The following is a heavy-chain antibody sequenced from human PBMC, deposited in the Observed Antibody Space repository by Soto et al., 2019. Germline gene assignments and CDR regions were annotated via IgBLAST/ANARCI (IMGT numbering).Heavy chain of an antibody. D-gene: IGHD2-8*02. CDR3: ARDKYDESTGTFDF. Sequence: SETLSLTCTVSGGSITSYFWTWIRQPPGKGLEWIGYIYHRGNTNYNPSPKSRVTFSLDTSKNQFSPKLSSVTATDTAVYYCARDKYDESTGTFDFWGQATLVSVSS. CDR2: IYHRGNT. J-gene: IGHJ4*02. CDR1: GGSITSYF. V-gene: IGHV4-59*01.